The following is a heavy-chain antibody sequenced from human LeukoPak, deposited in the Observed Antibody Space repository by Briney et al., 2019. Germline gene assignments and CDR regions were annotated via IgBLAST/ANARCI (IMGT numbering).Heavy chain of an antibody. CDR3: ARGQLDRYYYYYMDV. Sequence: SETLSLTCTVSGGSISSYYWSWIRQPPGKGLESIGYIYYTGSTNYNPSLKSRVTISVDTSKNQFSLKLSSVTAADTAVYYCARGQLDRYYYYYMDVWGKGTTVTVSS. CDR2: IYYTGST. CDR1: GGSISSYY. V-gene: IGHV4-59*01. D-gene: IGHD6-6*01. J-gene: IGHJ6*03.